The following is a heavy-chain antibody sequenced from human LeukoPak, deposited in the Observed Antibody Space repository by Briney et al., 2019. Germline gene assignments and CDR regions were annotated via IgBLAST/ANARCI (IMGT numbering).Heavy chain of an antibody. D-gene: IGHD5-24*01. V-gene: IGHV1-18*01. CDR2: STTYNGNT. Sequence: ASVTVSCTASGYTFRDFGISWVRQAPGQGLEWMGWSTTYNGNTNYIQKLQGRVTMTTDTSTSTAYMELRSLRSDDTAVYYCARGGDGYNSYYFDYWGQGTLVTVSS. J-gene: IGHJ4*02. CDR3: ARGGDGYNSYYFDY. CDR1: GYTFRDFG.